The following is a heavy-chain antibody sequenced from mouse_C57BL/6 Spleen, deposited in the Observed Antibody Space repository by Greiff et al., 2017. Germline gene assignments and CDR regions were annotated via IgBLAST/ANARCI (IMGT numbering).Heavy chain of an antibody. Sequence: QVQLKQPGAELVMPGASVKLSCKASGYTFTSYWMHWVKQRPGQGLEWIGEIDPSDSYTNYNQKFKGKSTLTVDKSSSTAYMQLSSLTSEDSAVYYCARPRDYSAMDYWGQGTSVTVSS. CDR3: ARPRDYSAMDY. D-gene: IGHD6-1*01. J-gene: IGHJ4*01. CDR2: IDPSDSYT. CDR1: GYTFTSYW. V-gene: IGHV1-69*01.